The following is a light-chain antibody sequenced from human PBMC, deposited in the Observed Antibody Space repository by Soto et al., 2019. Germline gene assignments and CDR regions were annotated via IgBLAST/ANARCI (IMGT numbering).Light chain of an antibody. CDR2: DVN. V-gene: IGLV2-11*01. CDR1: SSDIGGYNY. Sequence: QSALTQPRSVSGSPGQSVTISCTGTSSDIGGYNYVSWYQQHPGKAPKLMIYDVNKRPSGVPDRFSGSKSGNTASLTISGLQAEDEADYDCCSYTGSYTSYVFGTGTKVTVL. CDR3: CSYTGSYTSYV. J-gene: IGLJ1*01.